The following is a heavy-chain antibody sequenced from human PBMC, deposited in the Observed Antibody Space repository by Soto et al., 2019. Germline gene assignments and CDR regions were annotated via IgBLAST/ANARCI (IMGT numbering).Heavy chain of an antibody. CDR3: ARVPKYYYDSSGYYLVPSGFDY. CDR2: IIPIFGTA. CDR1: GGTFSSYA. Sequence: GASVKVSCKASGGTFSSYAISWVRQAPGQGLEWMGGIIPIFGTANYAQKFQGRVTITADESTSTAYMELSSLRSEDTAVYYCARVPKYYYDSSGYYLVPSGFDYRGQRTLVTVSS. J-gene: IGHJ4*02. D-gene: IGHD3-22*01. V-gene: IGHV1-69*13.